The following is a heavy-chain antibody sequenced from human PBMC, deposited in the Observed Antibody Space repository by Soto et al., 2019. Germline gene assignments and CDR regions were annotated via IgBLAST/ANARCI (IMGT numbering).Heavy chain of an antibody. V-gene: IGHV1-69*12. CDR3: AGGGPYVASDAFDS. Sequence: QVQLVQSGAEVKKPGSSVKVSCKASGGTFSSYAISWVRQAPGHGLEWMGGIIPLFGTANYAQKFQGRGTITADESTSTAYMELSSLRSEDTAVYYCAGGGPYVASDAFDSWGQGTMVTVSS. D-gene: IGHD3-16*01. CDR2: IIPLFGTA. J-gene: IGHJ3*02. CDR1: GGTFSSYA.